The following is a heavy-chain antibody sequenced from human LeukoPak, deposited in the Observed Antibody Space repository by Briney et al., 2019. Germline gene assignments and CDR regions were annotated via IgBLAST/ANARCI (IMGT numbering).Heavy chain of an antibody. CDR3: AREHLGSRRNWVDP. J-gene: IGHJ5*02. V-gene: IGHV4-61*02. CDR2: VYTTGIT. Sequence: PSETLSLTCSVSGGSISTGTDYWSWIRQPAGQGLEWIGRVYTTGITHYNPSLKSRVHISVDASKNQFSLNLTSVTAADTAVYYCAREHLGSRRNWVDPWGQGALVTVSS. CDR1: GGSISTGTDY. D-gene: IGHD6-6*01.